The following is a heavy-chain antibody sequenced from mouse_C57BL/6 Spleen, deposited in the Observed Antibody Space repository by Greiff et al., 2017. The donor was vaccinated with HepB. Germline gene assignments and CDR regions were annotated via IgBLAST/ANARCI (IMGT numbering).Heavy chain of an antibody. CDR2: ISDGGSYT. CDR1: GFTFSSYA. D-gene: IGHD4-1*01. CDR3: ASALGLLNWYFDV. Sequence: EVQGVESGGGLVKPGGSLKLSCAASGFTFSSYAMSWVRQTPEKRLEWVATISDGGSYTYYPDNVKGRFTISRDNAKNNLYLQMSHLKSEDTAMYYCASALGLLNWYFDVWGTGTTVTVSS. J-gene: IGHJ1*03. V-gene: IGHV5-4*01.